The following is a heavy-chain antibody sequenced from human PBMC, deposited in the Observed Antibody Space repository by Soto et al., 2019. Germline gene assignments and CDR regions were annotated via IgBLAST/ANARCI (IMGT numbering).Heavy chain of an antibody. CDR2: IYVGGGT. CDR3: AVYAARHWFGP. Sequence: EVHLVESGGDLVQPGGSLRLSCAASGLAVSTDYMTWVRQAPGKGLEWVSLIYVGGGTYYADSVKGRFTISRHNSNSTLYLQMNSLRAEDTAVYYCAVYAARHWFGPWGQGTLVTVSS. J-gene: IGHJ5*02. D-gene: IGHD6-6*01. CDR1: GLAVSTDY. V-gene: IGHV3-66*01.